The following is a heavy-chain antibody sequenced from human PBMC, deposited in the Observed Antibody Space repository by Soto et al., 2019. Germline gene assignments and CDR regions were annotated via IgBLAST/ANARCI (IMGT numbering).Heavy chain of an antibody. CDR2: INHSGTT. V-gene: IGHV4-34*01. Sequence: QVRLHQWGAGLLKPSETLSLNCTVQGGSFSDYYWSWIRQSPGKGLEWMGEINHSGTTNYNPSLKSRVTLSIDTSKTQFSLKVSSVTAADTAVYYCARDRGYQVVSWSSYYYGMDVWGQGATVTVSS. J-gene: IGHJ6*02. CDR3: ARDRGYQVVSWSSYYYGMDV. CDR1: GGSFSDYY. D-gene: IGHD2-15*01.